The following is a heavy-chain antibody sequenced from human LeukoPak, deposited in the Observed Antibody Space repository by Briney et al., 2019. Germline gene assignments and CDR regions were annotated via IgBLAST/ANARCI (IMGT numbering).Heavy chain of an antibody. Sequence: ASVKVSCKASGYTFTSYGISWVRQAPGQGLEWMGWISAYSGNTNYAQKLQGRVTITRDTSASTAYMELSSLRSEDMAVYYCAVGDYYYDTRFDYWGQGTLVTVSS. V-gene: IGHV1-18*03. CDR3: AVGDYYYDTRFDY. D-gene: IGHD3-22*01. J-gene: IGHJ4*02. CDR1: GYTFTSYG. CDR2: ISAYSGNT.